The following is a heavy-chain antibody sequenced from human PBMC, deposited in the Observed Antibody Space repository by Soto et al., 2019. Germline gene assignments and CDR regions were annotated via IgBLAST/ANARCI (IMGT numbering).Heavy chain of an antibody. CDR3: ASGGSSWSNKPEYYYYYGMDV. V-gene: IGHV4-59*01. D-gene: IGHD6-13*01. Sequence: PSETLSLTCTVSGGSISSYYWSWIRQPPGKGLEWIGYIYYSGSTNYNPSLKSRVTISVDTSKNQFSLKLSSVTAADTAVYYCASGGSSWSNKPEYYYYYGMDVWGQGTTVTVSS. CDR2: IYYSGST. J-gene: IGHJ6*02. CDR1: GGSISSYY.